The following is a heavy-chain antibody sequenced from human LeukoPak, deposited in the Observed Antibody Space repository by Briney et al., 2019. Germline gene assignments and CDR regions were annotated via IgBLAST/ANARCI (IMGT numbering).Heavy chain of an antibody. CDR2: ISPSGTT. Sequence: SETLSLTCTVSGGYTGSHYWSWIRQPAGKGLEWIGRISPSGTTHYNPSLGSRVTISVDTSKNQFSLKLSSVTAADTAVYYCARGPIAAAGNGWYYFDYWGQGTLVTVSS. CDR1: GGYTGSHY. D-gene: IGHD6-13*01. V-gene: IGHV4-4*07. J-gene: IGHJ4*02. CDR3: ARGPIAAAGNGWYYFDY.